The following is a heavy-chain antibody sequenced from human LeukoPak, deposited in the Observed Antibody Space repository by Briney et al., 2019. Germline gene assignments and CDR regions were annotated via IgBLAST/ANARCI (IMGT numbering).Heavy chain of an antibody. D-gene: IGHD6-6*01. CDR2: IYHSGST. V-gene: IGHV4-38-2*02. Sequence: KASETLSLTCTVSGYSISSGYYWGWIRQPPGQGLEWIGSIYHSGSTYYNPSLKSRVTISVDTSKNQFSLKLSSVTAADTAVYYCARASSSRYYYMDVWGKGTTVTVSS. J-gene: IGHJ6*03. CDR1: GYSISSGYY. CDR3: ARASSSRYYYMDV.